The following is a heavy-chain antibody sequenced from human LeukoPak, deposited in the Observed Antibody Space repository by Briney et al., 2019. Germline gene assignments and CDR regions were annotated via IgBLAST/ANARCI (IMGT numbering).Heavy chain of an antibody. D-gene: IGHD4-11*01. CDR2: ISSSSSTI. CDR1: GFTFSSYS. J-gene: IGHJ3*02. CDR3: ASAYSNYVGDAFDI. Sequence: GGSLRLPCAASGFTFSSYSMNWVRQAPGKGLEWVSYISSSSSTIYYADSVKGRFTISRDNAKNSLYLQMNSLRAEDTAVYYCASAYSNYVGDAFDIWGQGTMVTVSS. V-gene: IGHV3-48*04.